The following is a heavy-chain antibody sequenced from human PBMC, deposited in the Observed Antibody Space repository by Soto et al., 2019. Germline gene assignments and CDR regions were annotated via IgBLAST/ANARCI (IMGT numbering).Heavy chain of an antibody. Sequence: GASLKISCKASGYNFTTFWISWMRQVPGKGLEWMGRIDPSDSYSNYRPSFQGHITISADKSINTAYLHFSNLKASDTAVYYCARHFPLPTDLQFYYYYYYGVDVWGHGTAVTVSS. CDR2: IDPSDSYS. CDR1: GYNFTTFW. D-gene: IGHD3-3*02. CDR3: ARHFPLPTDLQFYYYYYYGVDV. J-gene: IGHJ6*02. V-gene: IGHV5-10-1*01.